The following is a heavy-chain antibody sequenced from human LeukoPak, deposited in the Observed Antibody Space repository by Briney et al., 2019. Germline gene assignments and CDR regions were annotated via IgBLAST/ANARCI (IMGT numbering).Heavy chain of an antibody. CDR1: GFTFSSYW. CDR3: ARGGSTSCYG. V-gene: IGHV3-74*01. D-gene: IGHD2-2*01. J-gene: IGHJ4*02. Sequence: GGSLRLSCAASGFTFSSYWMHWVRQASGKGLVWVSRINSDGSSTSYADSVKGRFTMSRDNAKNTLYLQKNSLRAEDTAVYYCARGGSTSCYGWGQGTLVTVSS. CDR2: INSDGSST.